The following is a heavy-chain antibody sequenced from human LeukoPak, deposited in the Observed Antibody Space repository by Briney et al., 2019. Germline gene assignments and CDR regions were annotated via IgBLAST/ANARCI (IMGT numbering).Heavy chain of an antibody. Sequence: ASVKVSCKASGYTFTSYDINWVRQATGQGLEWMGWMNPNSGNTGYAQKFQGRVTMTRNTSISTAYMELSGLRSEDTAVYYCARTYYYDSSGYYLGGNWFDPWGQGTLVTVSS. V-gene: IGHV1-8*01. CDR2: MNPNSGNT. CDR3: ARTYYYDSSGYYLGGNWFDP. CDR1: GYTFTSYD. J-gene: IGHJ5*02. D-gene: IGHD3-22*01.